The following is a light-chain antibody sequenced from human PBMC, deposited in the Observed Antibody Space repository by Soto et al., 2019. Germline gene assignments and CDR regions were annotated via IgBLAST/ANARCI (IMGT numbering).Light chain of an antibody. CDR2: DTS. Sequence: EIVLTQSPGTLSLSPGERATLSCRASQSVTSNYLAWYQQKPGQAPGLLIYDTSTRASGVPDRFSGSGSGTEFTLTISRLEPEDFAVYYCQQYGTSPRTFGQGTKVDFK. CDR1: QSVTSNY. CDR3: QQYGTSPRT. J-gene: IGKJ1*01. V-gene: IGKV3-20*01.